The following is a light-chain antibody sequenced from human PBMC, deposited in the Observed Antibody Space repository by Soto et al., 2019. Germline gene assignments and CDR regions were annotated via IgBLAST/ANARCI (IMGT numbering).Light chain of an antibody. J-gene: IGLJ3*02. V-gene: IGLV1-47*02. Sequence: QSVLTQSPSASGTPGQGVIISCSGTSSNIGSNYVYWYRLLPGTAPKLVMFSNVMRPPGVPDRFSGAKSGTSASLAISGLRPEDEADYFCAAWDASLSGWVFGGGTQLTVL. CDR2: SNV. CDR1: SSNIGSNY. CDR3: AAWDASLSGWV.